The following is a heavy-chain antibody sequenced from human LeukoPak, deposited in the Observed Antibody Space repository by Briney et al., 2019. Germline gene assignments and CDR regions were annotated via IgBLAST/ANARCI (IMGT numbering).Heavy chain of an antibody. CDR2: IWYDGSNK. CDR3: ARDAITGTTNWFDP. CDR1: GFTFSSYG. J-gene: IGHJ5*02. D-gene: IGHD1-14*01. V-gene: IGHV3-33*01. Sequence: GGSLRLSCAASGFTFSSYGMHWVRQAPGKGLEWVAVIWYDGSNKYYADSVKGRFTISRDNSKNTLYLKMNSLRDEDTAVYYCARDAITGTTNWFDPWGQGTLVTVSS.